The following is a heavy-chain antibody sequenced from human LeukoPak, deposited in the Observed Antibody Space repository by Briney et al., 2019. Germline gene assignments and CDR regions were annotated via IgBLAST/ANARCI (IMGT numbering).Heavy chain of an antibody. D-gene: IGHD3-22*01. CDR3: ACFAYYYDSSGYRHYMDV. J-gene: IGHJ6*03. CDR2: INHSGST. V-gene: IGHV4-34*01. Sequence: PSETLSLTCAVYGGSFSGYYWSWIRQPPGKGLEWIGEINHSGSTNYNPSLKSRVTISVDTSKNQFSLKLSSVTAADTAVYYCACFAYYYDSSGYRHYMDVWGKGTTVTVSS. CDR1: GGSFSGYY.